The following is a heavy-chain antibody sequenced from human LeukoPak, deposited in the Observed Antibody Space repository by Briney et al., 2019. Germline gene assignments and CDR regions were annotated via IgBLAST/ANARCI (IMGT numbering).Heavy chain of an antibody. Sequence: PGGALRLSCAACGFTFSSYAMHWVRQAPGTGLEGVAVISYDGSNKYYAESVKVRFTISRDNYKNTLYLQMNSLRAEDTAVYYCARDEYYYDGSGYRPGYYMDVWGKGTMVTVSS. CDR2: ISYDGSNK. CDR1: GFTFSSYA. V-gene: IGHV3-30*04. J-gene: IGHJ6*03. CDR3: ARDEYYYDGSGYRPGYYMDV. D-gene: IGHD3-22*01.